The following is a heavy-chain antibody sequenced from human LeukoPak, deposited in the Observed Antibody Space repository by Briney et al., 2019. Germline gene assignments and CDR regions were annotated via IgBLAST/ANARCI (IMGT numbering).Heavy chain of an antibody. CDR1: GYTFTSNG. V-gene: IGHV1-18*01. Sequence: ASVKVSCKASGYTFTSNGISWVRQAPGQGLEWMGWISTNNGDTKYGKKFQGRVIMTTDTSTSTTYMEVRSLRSDDTAVYYCVRDDDYNPLVHWGQGTLVTVSS. J-gene: IGHJ4*02. D-gene: IGHD4/OR15-4a*01. CDR2: ISTNNGDT. CDR3: VRDDDYNPLVH.